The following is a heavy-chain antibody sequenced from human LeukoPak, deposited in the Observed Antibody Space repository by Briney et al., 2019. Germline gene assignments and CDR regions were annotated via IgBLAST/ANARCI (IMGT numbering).Heavy chain of an antibody. CDR3: TTRRAYCGGDCYSADY. V-gene: IGHV3-15*01. Sequence: TGGPLRLSCAASGFTFSNAWMSWVRQAPGKGLEWVGRIKSKTDGGTTDYAAPVKGRFTISRDDSKNTLYLQMNSLKTEDTAVYYCTTRRAYCGGDCYSADYWGQGTLVTVSS. J-gene: IGHJ4*02. CDR2: IKSKTDGGTT. D-gene: IGHD2-21*02. CDR1: GFTFSNAW.